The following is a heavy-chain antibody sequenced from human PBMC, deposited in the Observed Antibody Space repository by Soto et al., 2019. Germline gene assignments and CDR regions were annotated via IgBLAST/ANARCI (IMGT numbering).Heavy chain of an antibody. CDR2: ISPNGGST. J-gene: IGHJ4*02. CDR3: VKGEYYYDSSGYYTFDY. CDR1: GFTFSSYA. V-gene: IGHV3-64D*06. Sequence: GGSLRLSCSASGFTFSSYAMHWVRQAPGKGLEYVSAISPNGGSTYYADSVTGRFTISRDNSKNKVYLQMSSLRAEDTAVYYCVKGEYYYDSSGYYTFDYWGQGTLVTVSS. D-gene: IGHD3-22*01.